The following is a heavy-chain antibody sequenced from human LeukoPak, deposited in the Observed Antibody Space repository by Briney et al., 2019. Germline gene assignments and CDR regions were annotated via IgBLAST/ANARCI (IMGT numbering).Heavy chain of an antibody. Sequence: SETLSLTCAVYGGSFSGYYWSWIRQPPGKGLEWIGEINHSGSTNYNPSLKSRVTISVDTSKNQFSLKLSSVTAADTAVYYCARGLGVYGSWLPGGGPFDYGGQEPLVTVSS. D-gene: IGHD6-13*01. V-gene: IGHV4-34*01. CDR2: INHSGST. CDR1: GGSFSGYY. J-gene: IGHJ4*02. CDR3: ARGLGVYGSWLPGGGPFDY.